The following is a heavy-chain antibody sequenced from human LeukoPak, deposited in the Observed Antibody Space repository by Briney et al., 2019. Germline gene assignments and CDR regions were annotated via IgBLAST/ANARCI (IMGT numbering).Heavy chain of an antibody. CDR3: ARDLADWNYWYYYGMDV. J-gene: IGHJ6*02. CDR2: INPSGGST. D-gene: IGHD1-7*01. V-gene: IGHV1-46*01. CDR1: GYTFTIYY. Sequence: ASVKVSCTASGYTFTIYYMHWVRQAPGQGLEWMGIINPSGGSTSYAQKFQGRVTMTRDTSTSTVYMELSSLRSEDTAVYYCARDLADWNYWYYYGMDVWGQGTTVTVSS.